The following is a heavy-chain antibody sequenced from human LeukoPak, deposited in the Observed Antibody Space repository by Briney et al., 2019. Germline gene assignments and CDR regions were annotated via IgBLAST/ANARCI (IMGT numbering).Heavy chain of an antibody. V-gene: IGHV4-4*08. J-gene: IGHJ4*02. CDR3: ARGMGYCSSTSCYIGN. CDR2: IYTSGGT. D-gene: IGHD2-2*02. CDR1: GASISSYY. Sequence: SETLSLTCSVSGASISSYYWNWIRQPPGKGLEWIGNIYTSGGTNYNPSLKNRVTISLDTSKDQFSLKLSSVTAADTAVYYCARGMGYCSSTSCYIGNWGQGTLVTVSS.